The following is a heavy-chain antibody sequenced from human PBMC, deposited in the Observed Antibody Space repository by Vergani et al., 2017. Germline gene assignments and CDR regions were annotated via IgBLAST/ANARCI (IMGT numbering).Heavy chain of an antibody. CDR3: ARQAPGQPTYYYYGMDV. Sequence: EMQLVQSGAEVKKPGESLRISCKGSGYSFTSYWISWVRQMPGKGLEWMGRIDPSDSYTNYSPSFQGHVTISADKSISTAYLQWSSLKASDTAMYYCARQAPGQPTYYYYGMDVWGQGTTVTVSS. J-gene: IGHJ6*02. V-gene: IGHV5-10-1*01. CDR1: GYSFTSYW. CDR2: IDPSDSYT.